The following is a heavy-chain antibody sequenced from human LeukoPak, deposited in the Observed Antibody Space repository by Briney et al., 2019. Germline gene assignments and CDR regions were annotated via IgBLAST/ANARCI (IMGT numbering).Heavy chain of an antibody. V-gene: IGHV4-39*07. D-gene: IGHD5-12*01. CDR1: GGSISSSSYY. CDR2: MYSSGRT. Sequence: SETLSLTCTVSGGSISSSSYYWGWIRQPPGKGLEWIGSMYSSGRTYYNPSLKSRITISVDTSKNQFSLKLSSVTAADTAVYYCARSGSGYLRYYFDYWGQGTLVTVSS. J-gene: IGHJ4*02. CDR3: ARSGSGYLRYYFDY.